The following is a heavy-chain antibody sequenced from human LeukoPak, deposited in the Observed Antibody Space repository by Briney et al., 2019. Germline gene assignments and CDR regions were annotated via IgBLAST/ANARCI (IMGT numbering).Heavy chain of an antibody. D-gene: IGHD3-10*01. CDR3: AKVAKYYCGSETYYFFEH. CDR1: GGSFSGYY. CDR2: INHSGST. V-gene: IGHV4-34*01. Sequence: PSETLSLTCAVYGGSFSGYYWSWIRQPPGKGLEWIGEINHSGSTNYNPSLKSRVTISVDTSKNQFSLKLSSVTAADTAVYYCAKVAKYYCGSETYYFFEHWGQGTPLTASS. J-gene: IGHJ4*02.